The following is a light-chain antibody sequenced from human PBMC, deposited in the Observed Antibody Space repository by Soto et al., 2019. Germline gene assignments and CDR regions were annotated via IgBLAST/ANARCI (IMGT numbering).Light chain of an antibody. J-gene: IGKJ5*01. CDR2: GAS. CDR3: QQYDSSPIT. V-gene: IGKV3-20*01. CDR1: QSVGSSF. Sequence: EIVLTQSPGTLSLSPGERATLSCRASQSVGSSFLAWFQQKPGQAPRLLIYGASSRATGIPDRFSGSGSGTDFTLTISRLDPEDFAVYYCQQYDSSPITFGQGTRLEIK.